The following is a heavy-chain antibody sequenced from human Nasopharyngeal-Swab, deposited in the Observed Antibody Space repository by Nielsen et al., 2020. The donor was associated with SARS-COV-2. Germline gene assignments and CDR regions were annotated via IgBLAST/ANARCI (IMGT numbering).Heavy chain of an antibody. Sequence: WIRQPPGKGMGWVGFIRSKAYGGTTEYAASVKGRFTISRDDSKSIAYLQMNSLKTEDTAVYYCTRDKDYGDYFYYYYYYMDVWGKGTTVTVSS. CDR3: TRDKDYGDYFYYYYYYMDV. CDR2: IRSKAYGGTT. J-gene: IGHJ6*03. D-gene: IGHD4-17*01. V-gene: IGHV3-49*02.